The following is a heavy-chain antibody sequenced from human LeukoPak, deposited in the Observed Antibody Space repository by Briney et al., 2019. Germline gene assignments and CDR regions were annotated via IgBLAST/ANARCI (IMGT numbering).Heavy chain of an antibody. Sequence: GGSLRLSCAASGFTFSSSSTSWVRQAPGKGLEWVSVISGSGGSTDYADSVKGRFTISRDNSKNTLYLQMNSLRAEDTAVYYCAKGSGWYVWGQGTLVTVSS. V-gene: IGHV3-23*01. CDR2: ISGSGGST. CDR1: GFTFSSSS. D-gene: IGHD6-19*01. J-gene: IGHJ4*02. CDR3: AKGSGWYV.